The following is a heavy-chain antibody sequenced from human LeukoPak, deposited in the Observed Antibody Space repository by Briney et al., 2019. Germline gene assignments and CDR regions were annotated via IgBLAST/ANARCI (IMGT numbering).Heavy chain of an antibody. CDR1: GFTFSSYA. D-gene: IGHD6-13*01. J-gene: IGHJ1*01. CDR3: ARDIAAAGIEYFQH. V-gene: IGHV3-30*04. CDR2: ISYDGSNK. Sequence: GGSLRLSCAASGFTFSSYAMHWVRQAPGKGLKWVAVISYDGSNKYYADSVKGRFTISRDNSKNTLYLQMNSLRAEDTAVYYCARDIAAAGIEYFQHWGQGTLVTVSS.